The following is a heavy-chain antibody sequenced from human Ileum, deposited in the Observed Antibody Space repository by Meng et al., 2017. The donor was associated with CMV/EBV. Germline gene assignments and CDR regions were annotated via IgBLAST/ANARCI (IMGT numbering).Heavy chain of an antibody. D-gene: IGHD6-6*01. CDR3: ARDHASSSQLLDY. CDR1: GYTFSSYS. V-gene: IGHV1-18*04. Sequence: VNLVQTGAEVKNIGASVKVSCKASGYTFSSYSFSWVRQAPGQGLEWMGWISAYNGDIKYAQKFRDRVTMTTDTSTSTAYMDLRGLRSDDTAVYYCARDHASSSQLLDYWGQGTLVTVSS. J-gene: IGHJ4*02. CDR2: ISAYNGDI.